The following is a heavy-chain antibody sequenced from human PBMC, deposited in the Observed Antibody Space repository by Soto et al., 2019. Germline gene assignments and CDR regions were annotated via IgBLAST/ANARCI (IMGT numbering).Heavy chain of an antibody. CDR3: ARDGDYDFWSGYESYGMDV. D-gene: IGHD3-3*01. V-gene: IGHV4-31*03. CDR2: IYYSGST. Sequence: PSETLSLTCTVSGGSISSGGYYWSWIRQHPGKGLEWIGYIYYSGSTYYNPSLKSRVTISVDTSKNQFSLKLSSVTAADTAVYYCARDGDYDFWSGYESYGMDVWGQGTTVTVSS. J-gene: IGHJ6*02. CDR1: GGSISSGGYY.